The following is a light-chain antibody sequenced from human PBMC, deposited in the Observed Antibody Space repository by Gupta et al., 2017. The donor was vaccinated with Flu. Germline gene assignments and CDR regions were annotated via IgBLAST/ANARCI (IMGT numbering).Light chain of an antibody. V-gene: IGLV1-40*01. CDR2: GNS. CDR3: QSYDSSLSGSL. CDR1: SSNIGAGYD. J-gene: IGLJ3*02. Sequence: HSVLTQPPSVSGAPGQRVTISSTGSSSNIGAGYDVHWYQQLPGTAPKLLIYGNSNRPSGGPDRFSGAKSGTSASLAITGLQAEDEADYYCQSYDSSLSGSLFGGGTKLTVL.